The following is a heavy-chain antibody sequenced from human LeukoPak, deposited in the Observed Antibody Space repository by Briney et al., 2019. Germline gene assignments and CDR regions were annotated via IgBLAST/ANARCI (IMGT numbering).Heavy chain of an antibody. CDR3: ASRKLGNDY. Sequence: SSETLSLTCTVSGGSVTDYYWSWIRQSPGKGLEWIGYIYYTGTSYNPSLKSRVTISADTSKNQFSLKLISVTAADTAVYYCASRKLGNDYWGQGTLVTVSS. CDR1: GGSVTDYY. V-gene: IGHV4-59*02. J-gene: IGHJ4*02. CDR2: IYYTGT. D-gene: IGHD7-27*01.